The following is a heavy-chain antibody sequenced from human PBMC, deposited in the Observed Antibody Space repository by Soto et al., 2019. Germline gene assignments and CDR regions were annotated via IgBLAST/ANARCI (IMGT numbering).Heavy chain of an antibody. V-gene: IGHV1-3*01. D-gene: IGHD5-12*01. Sequence: QVQLVQSGAEVKKSGASVKVSCKASGYTFTSYAMHWVRQAPGQRLEWMGWINAGNGNTKYSQKFQGRVTITRDTSASTAYMELSSLRSEDTAVYYCARDPRRYSGYDFFFDYRGQGTLVTVSS. J-gene: IGHJ4*02. CDR1: GYTFTSYA. CDR2: INAGNGNT. CDR3: ARDPRRYSGYDFFFDY.